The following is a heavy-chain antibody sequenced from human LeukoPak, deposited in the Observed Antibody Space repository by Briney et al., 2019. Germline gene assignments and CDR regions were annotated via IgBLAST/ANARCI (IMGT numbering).Heavy chain of an antibody. CDR1: GGSISNYY. D-gene: IGHD1-26*01. V-gene: IGHV4-4*07. Sequence: PSETLSLTCTVSGGSISNYYWNWIRQPAGKGLEWIRRIYSNGSPNHNPSLKRQITMSVDTSKNQFSLQLTSVTAADTAVYYCARGSGSYYHPFDYWGQGALVTVSS. CDR3: ARGSGSYYHPFDY. CDR2: IYSNGSP. J-gene: IGHJ4*02.